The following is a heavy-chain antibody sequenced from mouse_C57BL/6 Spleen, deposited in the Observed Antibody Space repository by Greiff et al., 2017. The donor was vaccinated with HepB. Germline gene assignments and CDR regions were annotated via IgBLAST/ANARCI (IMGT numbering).Heavy chain of an antibody. CDR1: GFSLTSYG. Sequence: VKLMESGPGLVQPSQCLSITCTVSGFSLTSYGVHWVRQSPGKGLEWLGVIWRGGSTDYNAAFMSSLSITKDNSKSQVFFKMNSLQADDNAIYYCAKSDSKGAMGYWGQGTSVTVSS. D-gene: IGHD2-5*01. J-gene: IGHJ4*01. CDR2: IWRGGST. V-gene: IGHV2-5*01. CDR3: AKSDSKGAMGY.